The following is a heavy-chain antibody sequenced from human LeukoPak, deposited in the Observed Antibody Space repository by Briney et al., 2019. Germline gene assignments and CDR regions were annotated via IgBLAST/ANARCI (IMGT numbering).Heavy chain of an antibody. Sequence: PSETLSLTCAVYGGSFSGYYWSWIRQPPGKGLEWVGEINHSGSTNYNPSLKSRVTISVDTSKNQFSLKLSSVTAADTAVYYCARTTEGGYTYNYFYYYYMDVWGKGTTVTISS. CDR2: INHSGST. V-gene: IGHV4-34*01. D-gene: IGHD5-18*01. CDR3: ARTTEGGYTYNYFYYYYMDV. J-gene: IGHJ6*03. CDR1: GGSFSGYY.